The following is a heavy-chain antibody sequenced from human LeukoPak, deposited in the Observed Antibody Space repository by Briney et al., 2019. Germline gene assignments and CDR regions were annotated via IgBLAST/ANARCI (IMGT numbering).Heavy chain of an antibody. CDR3: ATAVAAAMSTLGFDY. D-gene: IGHD2-2*01. V-gene: IGHV1-24*01. J-gene: IGHJ4*02. Sequence: ASVKVSCKVSGYTLTELSMHWVRQAPGKGLEWMGGFDPEDGETIYAQKFQGRVTMTEDTSTDTAYMELNSLRSEDTAVYYCATAVAAAMSTLGFDYWARETWSPSPQ. CDR1: GYTLTELS. CDR2: FDPEDGET.